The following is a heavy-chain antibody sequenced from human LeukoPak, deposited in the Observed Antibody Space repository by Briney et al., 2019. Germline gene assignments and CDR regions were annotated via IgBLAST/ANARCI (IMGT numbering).Heavy chain of an antibody. J-gene: IGHJ6*02. CDR2: ISGSGGST. D-gene: IGHD1-1*01. Sequence: GGSLRLSCAASGFTFSSYAMSWVRQAPGKGLEWVSAISGSGGSTYYADSVKGRFTISRDNSKNTLYLQMNSLRAEDTAVYYCAKDLRTGTTLGYYYYGMDVWGQGTTVSVSS. CDR3: AKDLRTGTTLGYYYYGMDV. V-gene: IGHV3-23*01. CDR1: GFTFSSYA.